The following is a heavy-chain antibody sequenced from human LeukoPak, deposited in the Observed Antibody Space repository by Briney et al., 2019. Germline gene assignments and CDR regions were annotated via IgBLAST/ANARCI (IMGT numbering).Heavy chain of an antibody. CDR3: TRRALIVANAFDI. V-gene: IGHV3-73*01. Sequence: PGGSLRLSCAASGFTFSGSAMHWVRQASGKGLEWVGRIRSKANSYATAYAASVKGRFTISRDDSKNTAYLQMNSLKTEDTAVYFCTRRALIVANAFDIWGQGTMVTVSS. CDR2: IRSKANSYAT. CDR1: GFTFSGSA. J-gene: IGHJ3*02. D-gene: IGHD3-22*01.